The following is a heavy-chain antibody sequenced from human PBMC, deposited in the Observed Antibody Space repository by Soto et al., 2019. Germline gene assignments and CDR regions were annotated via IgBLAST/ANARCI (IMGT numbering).Heavy chain of an antibody. CDR2: IYPGDSDT. J-gene: IGHJ6*02. V-gene: IGHV5-51*01. CDR1: GYSFTSYW. Sequence: GESLKISCKGSGYSFTSYWIGWVRQMPGKGLEWMGIIYPGDSDTRYSPSFQGQVTISADKSISTAYLQWSSLKASDTAMYYCATGKGYCSGGSCYSLYYYGMDVWGQGTPVTVSS. D-gene: IGHD2-15*01. CDR3: ATGKGYCSGGSCYSLYYYGMDV.